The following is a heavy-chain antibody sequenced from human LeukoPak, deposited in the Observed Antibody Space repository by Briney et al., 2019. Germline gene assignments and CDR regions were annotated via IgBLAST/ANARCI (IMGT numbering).Heavy chain of an antibody. D-gene: IGHD2-2*01. V-gene: IGHV1-2*02. CDR3: ARRYCSSTSCYYFDD. J-gene: IGHJ4*02. CDR2: INVNRGGT. CDR1: GYTFTDYY. Sequence: ASLKVSCKASGYTFTDYYMHWVRQAPGQGLEWMGWINVNRGGTNYAQRFQDRVTMTRDTSITTAYMELNRLKSDDTAVYYCARRYCSSTSCYYFDDWGQGTLVTVSS.